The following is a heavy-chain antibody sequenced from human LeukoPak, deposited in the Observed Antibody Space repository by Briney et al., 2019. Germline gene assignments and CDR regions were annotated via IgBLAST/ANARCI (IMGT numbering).Heavy chain of an antibody. V-gene: IGHV3-7*03. Sequence: GGSLRLSCEASGFTFGNYWMIWVRQAPGTGLEWVANIKQDGSDRNYVTSVRGRFTISRDNAESSLYLQMNSLRVEDTAVYYCVRNLAVAGTCFDSWGQGTLVTVSS. CDR1: GFTFGNYW. D-gene: IGHD6-19*01. CDR3: VRNLAVAGTCFDS. CDR2: IKQDGSDR. J-gene: IGHJ4*02.